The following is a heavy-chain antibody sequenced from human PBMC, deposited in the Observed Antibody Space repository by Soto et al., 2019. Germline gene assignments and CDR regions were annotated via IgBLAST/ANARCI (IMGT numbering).Heavy chain of an antibody. Sequence: SVKVSCKASGGTFSSNPISWMRQAPGQGLEWMGGTIPTFGAGSYAQRFQGRLTITADKSTNTAYMELSSLRPEDTAVYYCARRQTSGYNRYFDSWGQGTLVTVS. CDR1: GGTFSSNP. J-gene: IGHJ4*02. V-gene: IGHV1-69*06. D-gene: IGHD5-12*01. CDR2: TIPTFGAG. CDR3: ARRQTSGYNRYFDS.